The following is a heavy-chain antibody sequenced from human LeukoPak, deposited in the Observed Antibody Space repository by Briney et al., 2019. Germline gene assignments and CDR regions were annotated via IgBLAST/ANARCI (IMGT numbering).Heavy chain of an antibody. D-gene: IGHD3-22*01. CDR1: GGSISSGGYS. V-gene: IGHV4-30-2*01. CDR2: IYHSGST. CDR3: ARALTYYYDSSGYYYGYYFDY. Sequence: SQTLSLTCAVSGGSISSGGYSWSWIRQPPGKGLEWIGYIYHSGSTYYNPSLKSRVTISVDRSKNQFSLKLSSVTAADTAVYYCARALTYYYDSSGYYYGYYFDYWGQGTLVTVSS. J-gene: IGHJ4*02.